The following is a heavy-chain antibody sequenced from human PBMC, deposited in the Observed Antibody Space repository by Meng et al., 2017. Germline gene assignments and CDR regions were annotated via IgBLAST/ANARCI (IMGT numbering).Heavy chain of an antibody. Sequence: LQRWGQGLLKPSETLSLTCAVYGGSFGGYYWSWIRQPPGKGLEWIGEINHSGSTNYNPSLKSRVTISVDTSKNQFSLKLSSVTAADTAVYYCARVPTYYYDSSGYYLFDYWGQGTLVTVSS. CDR3: ARVPTYYYDSSGYYLFDY. V-gene: IGHV4-34*01. CDR2: INHSGST. CDR1: GGSFGGYY. J-gene: IGHJ4*02. D-gene: IGHD3-22*01.